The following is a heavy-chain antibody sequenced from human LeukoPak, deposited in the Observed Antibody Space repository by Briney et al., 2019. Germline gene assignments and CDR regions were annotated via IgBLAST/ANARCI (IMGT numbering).Heavy chain of an antibody. CDR3: ARDLVPYYYDSSGYDDY. CDR1: GFTFSDYY. J-gene: IGHJ4*02. V-gene: IGHV3-11*01. D-gene: IGHD3-22*01. CDR2: ISSSGSTI. Sequence: GGSLRLSCAASGFTFSDYYMSWIRQAPGKGLEWVSYISSSGSTIYYADSVKGRFTISRDNAKNSLYLQMNSLRAEDTAVYYCARDLVPYYYDSSGYDDYWGQGTLVIVSS.